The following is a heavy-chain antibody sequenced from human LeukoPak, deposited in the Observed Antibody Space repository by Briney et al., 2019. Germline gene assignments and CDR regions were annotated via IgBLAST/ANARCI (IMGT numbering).Heavy chain of an antibody. D-gene: IGHD2-8*01. CDR3: ARRGPCTNGVCCECCDYYYYMDV. Sequence: SETLSLTCTVSGGSISSYYWSWIRQPPGKGLEWIGYIYYSGSTNYNPSLKSRVTISVDTSKNQFSLKLSSVTAADTAVYYCARRGPCTNGVCCECCDYYYYMDVWGKGTTVTVSS. CDR1: GGSISSYY. V-gene: IGHV4-59*08. J-gene: IGHJ6*03. CDR2: IYYSGST.